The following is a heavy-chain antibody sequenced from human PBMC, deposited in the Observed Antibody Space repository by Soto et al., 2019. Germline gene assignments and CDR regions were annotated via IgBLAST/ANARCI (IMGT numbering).Heavy chain of an antibody. CDR3: TKVLALPPNDAFDI. V-gene: IGHV3-15*01. D-gene: IGHD3-3*02. Sequence: EGQLVESGGRLVEPGGSLRLSCGASGFNFNVAWMNWVRQAPGKGLEWLGRIKSKGGGETTEYVASVKGRFTISRDDSKNTLYLQMNSLKSEDTAVYYCTKVLALPPNDAFDIWGQGTMVTVSS. J-gene: IGHJ3*02. CDR1: GFNFNVAW. CDR2: IKSKGGGETT.